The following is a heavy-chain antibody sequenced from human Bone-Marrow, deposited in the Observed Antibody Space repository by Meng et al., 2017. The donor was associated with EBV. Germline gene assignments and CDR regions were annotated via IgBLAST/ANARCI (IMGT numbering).Heavy chain of an antibody. CDR2: INHSGST. V-gene: IGHV4-34*01. D-gene: IGHD5-24*01. CDR3: ARVRSVATITLFDY. J-gene: IGHJ4*02. Sequence: LQQRGAGLLMPAGTPSLTCAVHAGSIMGYYWGWIRQPPGKGLEWIGEINHSGSTNYNPSLKSRVTISVDTSKNQFSLKLSSVTAADTAVYYCARVRSVATITLFDYWGQGTLVTVSS. CDR1: AGSIMGYY.